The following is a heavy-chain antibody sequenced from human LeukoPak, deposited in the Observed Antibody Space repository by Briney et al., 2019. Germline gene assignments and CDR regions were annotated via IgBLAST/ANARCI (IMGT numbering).Heavy chain of an antibody. CDR1: GFTVSSNY. CDR3: AREDYGDPADYGMDV. Sequence: GGSLRLSCAASGFTVSSNYMSWVRQAPGKGLEWVSVIYGGGSTYYADSVKGRFTISRDNSKNTLYLQMNSLRAEDTAVYYCAREDYGDPADYGMDVWGQGTTVTVSS. V-gene: IGHV3-53*01. D-gene: IGHD4-17*01. CDR2: IYGGGST. J-gene: IGHJ6*02.